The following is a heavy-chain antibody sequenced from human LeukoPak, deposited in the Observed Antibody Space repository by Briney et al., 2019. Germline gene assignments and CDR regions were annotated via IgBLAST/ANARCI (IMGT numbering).Heavy chain of an antibody. V-gene: IGHV3-7*01. J-gene: IGHJ4*02. CDR1: GFTFSSYW. CDR3: AREGHYYDSSGYPDY. Sequence: PGGPLRLLCAASGFTFSSYWMSWVRGAPGRGLEGVANIKQDGSEKYYVDSVKGRFTISRDNAKNSLYLQMNSLRAEDTAVYYCAREGHYYDSSGYPDYRGQGTLVTVSS. D-gene: IGHD3-22*01. CDR2: IKQDGSEK.